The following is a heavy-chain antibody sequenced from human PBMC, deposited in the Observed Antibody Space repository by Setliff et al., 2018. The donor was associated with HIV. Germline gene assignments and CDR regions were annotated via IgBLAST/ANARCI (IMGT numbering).Heavy chain of an antibody. Sequence: SETLSLTCTVSGLSMSYNYWTWIRQSPGKGLEWIGYVHYSGSTRYNPSLKSRVTISVDTSKKKFSLKLTSMTATDTAVYYCASEKKAWSVSGSFYEYWGQGVPVTVSS. CDR1: GLSMSYNY. CDR2: VHYSGST. D-gene: IGHD3-3*01. CDR3: ASEKKAWSVSGSFYEY. V-gene: IGHV4-59*01. J-gene: IGHJ4*02.